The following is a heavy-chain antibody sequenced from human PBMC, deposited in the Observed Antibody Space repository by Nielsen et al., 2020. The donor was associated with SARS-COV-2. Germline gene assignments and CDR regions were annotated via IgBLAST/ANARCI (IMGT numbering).Heavy chain of an antibody. V-gene: IGHV4-59*01. J-gene: IGHJ4*02. CDR3: ARGGTALFMVGATMFDY. CDR2: IYYSGST. Sequence: SETLSLTCAVYGGSFSGYYWSWIRQPPGKGLEWIGYIYYSGSTNYNPSLKSRVTISVDTSKNQFSLKLSSVTAADTAVYYCARGGTALFMVGATMFDYWGQGTLVTVSS. CDR1: GGSFSGYY. D-gene: IGHD1-26*01.